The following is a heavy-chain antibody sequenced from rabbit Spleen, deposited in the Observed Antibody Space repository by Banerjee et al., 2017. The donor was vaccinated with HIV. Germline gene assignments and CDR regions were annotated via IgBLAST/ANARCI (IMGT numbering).Heavy chain of an antibody. J-gene: IGHJ3*01. CDR2: IYAAKGST. CDR1: GFFFSDRDV. V-gene: IGHV1S47*01. Sequence: QEQLEESGGGLVKPEGSLTLTCKASGFFFSDRDVMCWVRQAPGKGLEWIGIIYAAKGSTDYASGVNGRFTISSDNAQSTVDLKMTSLTAADTATYFCARAIVPWLGLTRLDLWGQGTLVTVS. CDR3: ARAIVPWLGLTRLDL. D-gene: IGHD4-1*01.